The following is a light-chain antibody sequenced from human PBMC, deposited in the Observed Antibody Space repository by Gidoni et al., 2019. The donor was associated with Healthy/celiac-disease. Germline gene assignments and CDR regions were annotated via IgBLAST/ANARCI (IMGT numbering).Light chain of an antibody. CDR2: GAS. CDR1: QSVSSSY. Sequence: EFVLPQSPGTLSLSPGERATLSCRASQSVSSSYLAWYQQKPGQAPRLLIYGASSRATGIPDRFSGSGSGTDFTLTISRLEPEDFAVYYCQQYGSSPRTFGQGTKLEIK. V-gene: IGKV3-20*01. CDR3: QQYGSSPRT. J-gene: IGKJ2*01.